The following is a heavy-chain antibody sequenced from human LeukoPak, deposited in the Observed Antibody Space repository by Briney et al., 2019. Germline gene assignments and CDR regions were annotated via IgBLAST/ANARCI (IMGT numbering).Heavy chain of an antibody. Sequence: GASVKVSCKASGYTFTSYGISWVRQAPGQGLEWMGWISAYNGNTNYAQKLQGRVTMTRDMSTSTVYMELSSLRSEDTAVYYCAREGLYGESTPDLGYWGQGTLVTVSS. CDR1: GYTFTSYG. V-gene: IGHV1-18*01. CDR3: AREGLYGESTPDLGY. J-gene: IGHJ4*02. CDR2: ISAYNGNT. D-gene: IGHD4-17*01.